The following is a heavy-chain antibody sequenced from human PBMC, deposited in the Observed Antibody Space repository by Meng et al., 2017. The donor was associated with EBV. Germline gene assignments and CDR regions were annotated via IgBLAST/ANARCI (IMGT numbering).Heavy chain of an antibody. CDR3: ARPFPSWQAPRLDPFGA. Sequence: QLQPRESGPGQVMPSXXXXLTXXFXXDSISSFYYWGWIRQPPGRGLEWTGSVHYTGSTYYSPSLKSRVTVSVDTSKNQFSLRLTSVTAADTAVYYCARPFPSWQAPRLDPFGAWGQGTLVTVSS. CDR1: XDSISSFYY. V-gene: IGHV4-39*01. J-gene: IGHJ5*02. D-gene: IGHD6-19*01. CDR2: VHYTGST.